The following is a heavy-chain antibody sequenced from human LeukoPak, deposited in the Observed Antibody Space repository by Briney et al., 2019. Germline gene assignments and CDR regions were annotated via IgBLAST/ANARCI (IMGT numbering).Heavy chain of an antibody. CDR3: ARVGCGGDCTNY. CDR1: GYTFTSYG. CDR2: MNPNSGNT. J-gene: IGHJ4*02. Sequence: ASVKVPCKASGYTFTSYGISWVRQATGQGLEWMGWMNPNSGNTGYAQKFQGRVTMTRNTSISTAYMELSSLRSEDTAVYYCARVGCGGDCTNYWGQGTLVTVSS. V-gene: IGHV1-8*02. D-gene: IGHD2-21*02.